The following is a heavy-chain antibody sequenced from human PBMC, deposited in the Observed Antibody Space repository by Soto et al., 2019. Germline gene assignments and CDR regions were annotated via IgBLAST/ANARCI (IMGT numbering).Heavy chain of an antibody. J-gene: IGHJ6*03. CDR1: GFTFTSYA. D-gene: IGHD3-16*01. CDR2: ISGSGGST. Sequence: EVQLLESGGGLVQPGGSLRLSCAASGFTFTSYAMSWVRQAPGKGLEWVSAISGSGGSTYYADSVKGRFTISRDNSKNTLYLQMNSLRAEDTAVYYFAREGGGFYYYYYMDVWGKGTTVTVSS. V-gene: IGHV3-23*01. CDR3: AREGGGFYYYYYMDV.